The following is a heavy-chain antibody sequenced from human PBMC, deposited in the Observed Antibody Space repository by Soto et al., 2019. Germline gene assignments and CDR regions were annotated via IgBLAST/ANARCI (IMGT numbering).Heavy chain of an antibody. D-gene: IGHD2-15*01. J-gene: IGHJ4*01. V-gene: IGHV4-59*01. CDR2: IYYTGST. Sequence: PSETLSLTCTVSGDSMDSFYWNWIRQPPGKGLEWIGNIYYTGSTIYNPSLKSRVSISIDTSKNQFSLQLSSVTAADTAIYYCARDATLRHWGHGTLVTAPQ. CDR1: GDSMDSFY. CDR3: ARDATLRH.